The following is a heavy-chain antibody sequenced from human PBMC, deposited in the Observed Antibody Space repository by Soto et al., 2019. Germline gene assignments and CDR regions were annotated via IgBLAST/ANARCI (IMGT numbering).Heavy chain of an antibody. Sequence: QVQLVESGGGVVQPGRSLRLSCAASGFTCSSYGMHWVRQAPGKGLEWVAVIWYDGSNKYYADSVKGRFTISRDNSKNTLYLQMNSLRSEDTAVYYCARHPSSTVTTSWWYFDLWGRGTLVTVSS. D-gene: IGHD4-17*01. CDR3: ARHPSSTVTTSWWYFDL. CDR2: IWYDGSNK. V-gene: IGHV3-33*01. J-gene: IGHJ2*01. CDR1: GFTCSSYG.